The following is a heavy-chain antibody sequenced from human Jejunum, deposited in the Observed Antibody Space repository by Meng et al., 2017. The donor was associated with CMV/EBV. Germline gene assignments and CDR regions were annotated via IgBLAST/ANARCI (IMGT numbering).Heavy chain of an antibody. D-gene: IGHD4-11*01. V-gene: IGHV4-39*07. Sequence: SGGSIGSSSYYWRWIRQSPGRGLECIGTIYYSGNTYYNPSLKRRVTMSVDTSKNQFSLKVSSVPAADTAVYYCARDRDVNYGLFDYWGQGTLVTVSS. CDR1: GGSIGSSSYY. CDR3: ARDRDVNYGLFDY. J-gene: IGHJ4*02. CDR2: IYYSGNT.